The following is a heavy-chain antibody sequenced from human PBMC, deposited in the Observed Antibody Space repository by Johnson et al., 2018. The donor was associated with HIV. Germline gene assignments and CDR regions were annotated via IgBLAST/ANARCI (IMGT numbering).Heavy chain of an antibody. J-gene: IGHJ3*02. D-gene: IGHD6-13*01. Sequence: VQLVESGGGLVQPGGSLRLSCAASGFTFSSYWMSWVRQAPGQGLEWVDNIKPGGSEKYYVDSVKGRFTISRDNSKNTLYLQMNSLRAEDTAVYYCALLRGAAGDDAFDIWGQGTMVTVSS. V-gene: IGHV3-7*02. CDR3: ALLRGAAGDDAFDI. CDR2: IKPGGSEK. CDR1: GFTFSSYW.